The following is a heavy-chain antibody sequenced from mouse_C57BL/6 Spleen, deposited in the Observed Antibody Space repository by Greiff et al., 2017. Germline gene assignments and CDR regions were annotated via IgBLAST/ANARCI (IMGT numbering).Heavy chain of an antibody. Sequence: VQGVESGAELVKPGASVKISCKASGYAFSSYWMNWVKQRPGKGLEGIGQIYPGDGDTNYNGKFKGKATLTADKSSSTAYMQLSSLTSEDSAVYFCARSAGSSPYYYAMDYWGQGTSVTVSS. V-gene: IGHV1-80*01. D-gene: IGHD1-1*01. CDR2: IYPGDGDT. J-gene: IGHJ4*01. CDR3: ARSAGSSPYYYAMDY. CDR1: GYAFSSYW.